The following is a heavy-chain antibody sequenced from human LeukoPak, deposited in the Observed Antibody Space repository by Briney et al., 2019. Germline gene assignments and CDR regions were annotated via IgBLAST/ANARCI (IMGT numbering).Heavy chain of an antibody. Sequence: GGSLRLSCAASGFTFSSYAMSWVRQAPGKGLEWVSAISGSGGSTYYADSVKGRFTISRDNSKNTLYLQMNSLRAEDTAVYYCARDGGMDCSSTSCHDPFDYWGQGTLVTVSS. CDR1: GFTFSSYA. D-gene: IGHD2-2*01. CDR3: ARDGGMDCSSTSCHDPFDY. J-gene: IGHJ4*02. V-gene: IGHV3-23*01. CDR2: ISGSGGST.